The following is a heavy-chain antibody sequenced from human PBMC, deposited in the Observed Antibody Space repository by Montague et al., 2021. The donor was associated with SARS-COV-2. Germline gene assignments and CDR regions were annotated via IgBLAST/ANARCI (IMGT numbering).Heavy chain of an antibody. J-gene: IGHJ4*02. CDR2: IFYSGST. CDR3: AKASRGYGGDFDS. CDR1: GDSVNRNY. Sequence: SETLSLTCSVSGDSVNRNYWSWVRQPPGKGLEWLGYIFYSGSTYNPSLNSRVTMSLDTSKNHFSLNLISVTAADTAAYYCAKASRGYGGDFDSWGQGTLVIVSS. D-gene: IGHD4-23*01. V-gene: IGHV4-59*02.